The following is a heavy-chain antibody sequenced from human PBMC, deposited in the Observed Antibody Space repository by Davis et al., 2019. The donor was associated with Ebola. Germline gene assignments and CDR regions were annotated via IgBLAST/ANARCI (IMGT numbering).Heavy chain of an antibody. CDR1: GFTFRNYA. Sequence: PGGSLRLSCAASGFTFRNYAMHWVRQAPGKGLEWVAVVSHSQRETFYADSVKGRFTISRDNSENTLYLQMNSLTTDDTAVYYCTRDGPEWELPAFDIWGQGTMVTVSS. D-gene: IGHD1-26*01. V-gene: IGHV3-30*04. J-gene: IGHJ3*02. CDR2: VSHSQRET. CDR3: TRDGPEWELPAFDI.